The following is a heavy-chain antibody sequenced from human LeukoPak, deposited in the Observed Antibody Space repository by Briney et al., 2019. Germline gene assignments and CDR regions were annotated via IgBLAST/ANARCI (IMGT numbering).Heavy chain of an antibody. Sequence: ASETLSLTCTVSGGSISSYYWSWIRQPPGKGLEWIGYIYYSGSTNYNPSLKSRVTISVDTSKNQFSLKLSSVTAADTAVYYCARPRRGSGSYYTDWGQGTLVTVSS. CDR2: IYYSGST. CDR1: GGSISSYY. V-gene: IGHV4-59*01. CDR3: ARPRRGSGSYYTD. D-gene: IGHD3-10*01. J-gene: IGHJ4*02.